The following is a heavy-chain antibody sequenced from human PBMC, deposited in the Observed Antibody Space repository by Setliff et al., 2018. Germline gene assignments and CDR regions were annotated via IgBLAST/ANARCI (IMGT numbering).Heavy chain of an antibody. CDR3: ARVESMVRGKNILRHFDY. V-gene: IGHV1-18*01. D-gene: IGHD3-10*01. CDR1: GYTFTYFG. CDR2: VTVYNGNT. J-gene: IGHJ4*02. Sequence: GASVKVSCKASGYTFTYFGVSWLRLAPGQGLEWMGWVTVYNGNTKYAQNLQGRLTLTTDISTSTAYMKLGSLTTDDTAVYYCARVESMVRGKNILRHFDYWGQGIQVTVSS.